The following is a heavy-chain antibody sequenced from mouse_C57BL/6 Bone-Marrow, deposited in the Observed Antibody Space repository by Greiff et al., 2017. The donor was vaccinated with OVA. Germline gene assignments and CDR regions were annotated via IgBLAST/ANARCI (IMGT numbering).Heavy chain of an antibody. J-gene: IGHJ4*01. CDR1: GFSLTSYG. D-gene: IGHD4-1*01. Sequence: VQGVESGPGLVQPSQSLSITCTVSGFSLTSYGVHWVRQSPGKGLEWLGVIWSGGSTDYNAAFISRLSISKDNSKSQVFFKMNSLQADDTAIYYCARTGTMVYYAMDYWGQGTSVTVSS. V-gene: IGHV2-2*01. CDR2: IWSGGST. CDR3: ARTGTMVYYAMDY.